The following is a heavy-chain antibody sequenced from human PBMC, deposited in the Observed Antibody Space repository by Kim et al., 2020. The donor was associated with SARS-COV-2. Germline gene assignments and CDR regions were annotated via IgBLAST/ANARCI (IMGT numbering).Heavy chain of an antibody. D-gene: IGHD1-1*01. CDR1: GFTFNSVA. J-gene: IGHJ6*02. CDR2: ISSDGTGT. Sequence: GGSLRLSCSGTGFTFNSVAMYWVRQTPGKGLQYVSAISSDGTGTYYTDSLKDRFIVSRDNSKNTLYLQMSSLRTEDTAVYYCVKDESGTTGMGVWGQGTTVTVSS. V-gene: IGHV3-64D*09. CDR3: VKDESGTTGMGV.